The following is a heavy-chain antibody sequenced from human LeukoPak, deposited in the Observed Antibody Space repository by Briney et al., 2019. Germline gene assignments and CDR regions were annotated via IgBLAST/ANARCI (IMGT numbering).Heavy chain of an antibody. CDR1: GFTFSTYS. D-gene: IGHD6-25*01. Sequence: GGSLRLSCAASGFTFSTYSMDWVRQAPGKGLEWVSSISSDSNYIYYADSLKGRFTISRDNAKNSLYLQMNSLRVEDTAVYYCARDLRRISDYWGQGTLVTVSS. CDR2: ISSDSNYI. V-gene: IGHV3-21*01. J-gene: IGHJ4*02. CDR3: ARDLRRISDY.